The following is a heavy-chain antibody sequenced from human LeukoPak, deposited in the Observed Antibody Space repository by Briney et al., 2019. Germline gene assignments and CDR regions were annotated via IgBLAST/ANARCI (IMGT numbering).Heavy chain of an antibody. CDR3: ARVGRDSRGGYRGYYDYAVDV. CDR1: GFTFGIYS. D-gene: IGHD6-19*01. V-gene: IGHV3-30*04. Sequence: PGGSLRLSCAASGFTFGIYSVHWVRQAPGKGLEWVAVISSDGKTTYYADSVKGRFTFSRDNSKNTLYLKMNSVRPEDTAVYQCARVGRDSRGGYRGYYDYAVDVWGQGTTVTVSS. J-gene: IGHJ6*02. CDR2: ISSDGKTT.